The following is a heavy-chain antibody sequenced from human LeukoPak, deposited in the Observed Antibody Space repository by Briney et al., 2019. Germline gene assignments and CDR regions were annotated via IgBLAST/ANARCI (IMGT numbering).Heavy chain of an antibody. CDR1: GGYISSHY. CDR2: IYYSGST. V-gene: IGHV4-59*11. J-gene: IGHJ4*02. CDR3: ARAANWGSAFDY. Sequence: PSETLSLTCTVSGGYISSHYCSWIRQPPGEGLEWIGYIYYSGSTNYNPSLKSRVTISVDTSKNQFSLKLSSVTAADTAVYYCARAANWGSAFDYWGQGTLVTVSS. D-gene: IGHD7-27*01.